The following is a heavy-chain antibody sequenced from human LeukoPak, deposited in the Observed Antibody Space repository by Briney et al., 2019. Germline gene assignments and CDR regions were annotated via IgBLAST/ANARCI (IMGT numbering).Heavy chain of an antibody. Sequence: PGGSLRLSCVASGFAFSSYEMSWVRQAPGKGLEWVSFISGDGRAIHYADSVRGRFTISADNARNSVFLQMNSLRAEDTAVYYCATSLSGWFGPSACYCGQGTLVTVSS. J-gene: IGHJ4*02. CDR3: ATSLSGWFGPSACY. V-gene: IGHV3-48*03. CDR2: ISGDGRAI. CDR1: GFAFSSYE. D-gene: IGHD6-19*01.